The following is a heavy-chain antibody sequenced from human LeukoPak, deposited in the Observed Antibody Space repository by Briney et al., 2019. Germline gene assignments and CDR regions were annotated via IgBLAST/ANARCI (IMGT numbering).Heavy chain of an antibody. CDR1: GFSFSSYA. D-gene: IGHD6-19*01. J-gene: IGHJ4*02. CDR3: AKRSGYTTGWFFDF. Sequence: GGALRLSSSAPGFSFSSYAMSWGRQAPRKGLGWGSSISGSGDNTYYAESVKGRFTISRDNSKNTLFLQMNSLRAEDTAVFYCAKRSGYTTGWFFDFWGQGTLVTVSS. V-gene: IGHV3-23*01. CDR2: ISGSGDNT.